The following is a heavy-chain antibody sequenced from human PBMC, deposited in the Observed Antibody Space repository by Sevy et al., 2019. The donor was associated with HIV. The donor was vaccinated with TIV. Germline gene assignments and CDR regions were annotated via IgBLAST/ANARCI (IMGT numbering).Heavy chain of an antibody. V-gene: IGHV3-53*01. Sequence: GGSLRLSCAASGFTVSSNYMSWVRQAPGKGLEWVSVIYSGGSTYYADSVKGRFTISRENSKNTLYLQMNSLRAEDTAVYYCARSPYGSGRYPLFDYWGQGTLVTVSS. CDR1: GFTVSSNY. D-gene: IGHD3-10*01. CDR2: IYSGGST. J-gene: IGHJ4*02. CDR3: ARSPYGSGRYPLFDY.